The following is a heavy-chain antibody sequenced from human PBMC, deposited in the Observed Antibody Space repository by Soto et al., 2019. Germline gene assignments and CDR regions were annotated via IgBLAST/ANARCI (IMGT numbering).Heavy chain of an antibody. CDR2: IVVGSGNT. CDR3: AADRKGYSYGYYYYYGMDV. CDR1: GFTFTSSA. Sequence: SVKVSCKASGFTFTSSAVQWVRQARGQRLEWIGWIVVGSGNTNYAQKFQERVTITRDMSTSTAYMELSSLRSEDTAVYYCAADRKGYSYGYYYYYGMDVWGQGTTVTVSS. D-gene: IGHD5-18*01. J-gene: IGHJ6*02. V-gene: IGHV1-58*01.